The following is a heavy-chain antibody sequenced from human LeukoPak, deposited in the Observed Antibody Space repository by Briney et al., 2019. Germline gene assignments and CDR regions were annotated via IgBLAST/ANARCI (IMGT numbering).Heavy chain of an antibody. Sequence: GGSLRLSCAASGFTFSSYWMHWVRQAPGKGLVWVSRINSDESDTNYADSVKGRFTISRDNSKNSLYLQMNSLRTEDTALYYCAKAWFGERSGGGFDYWGQGTLVTVSS. CDR3: AKAWFGERSGGGFDY. V-gene: IGHV3-74*01. D-gene: IGHD3-10*01. CDR2: INSDESDT. CDR1: GFTFSSYW. J-gene: IGHJ4*02.